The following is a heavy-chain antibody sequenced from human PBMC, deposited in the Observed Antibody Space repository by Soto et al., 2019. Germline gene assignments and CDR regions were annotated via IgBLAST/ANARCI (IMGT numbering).Heavy chain of an antibody. D-gene: IGHD5-18*01. CDR2: TYYRSKWYN. V-gene: IGHV6-1*01. CDR1: GDSVSSNSAA. J-gene: IGHJ6*04. Sequence: PSQTLSLTCAISGDSVSSNSAAWNWIRQSPSRGLGWLGRTYYRSKWYNDYAVSVKSRITINPDTSKNQFSLQLNSVTPEDTAVYYCARGTQTWIQLWSATYDYYYGMDVWGKETPVTDSS. CDR3: ARGTQTWIQLWSATYDYYYGMDV.